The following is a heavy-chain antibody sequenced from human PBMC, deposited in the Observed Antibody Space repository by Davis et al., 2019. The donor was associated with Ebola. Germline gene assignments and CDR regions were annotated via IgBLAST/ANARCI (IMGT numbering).Heavy chain of an antibody. CDR3: ARDRPLDFFFGDYYGMDV. CDR1: GFTFSIYS. Sequence: GGSLRPSCLASGFTFSIYSMSWVRQAPGKGLEWVSSIRSDSDYIYYADSAKGRFTISRDNAKNSLYLQMNSLRAEDTAVYYCARDRPLDFFFGDYYGMDVWGQGTTVTVSS. V-gene: IGHV3-21*01. D-gene: IGHD3-16*01. J-gene: IGHJ6*02. CDR2: IRSDSDYI.